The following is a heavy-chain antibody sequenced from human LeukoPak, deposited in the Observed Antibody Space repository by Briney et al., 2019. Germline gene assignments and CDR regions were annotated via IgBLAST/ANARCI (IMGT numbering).Heavy chain of an antibody. CDR1: GGSISSYY. CDR3: ARVGSGCFDY. J-gene: IGHJ4*02. Sequence: SETLSLTCTVSGGSISSYYWSWIRQPPGKGLEWIGYIYYSGNTNDNPSLKSRVTISIDTSKNQFSLKMSSVTAADTAVYYCARVGSGCFDYWGQGTLVTVSS. CDR2: IYYSGNT. V-gene: IGHV4-59*01. D-gene: IGHD6-19*01.